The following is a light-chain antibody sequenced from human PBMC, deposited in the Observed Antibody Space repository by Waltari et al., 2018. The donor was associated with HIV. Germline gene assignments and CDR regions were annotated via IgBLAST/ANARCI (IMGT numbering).Light chain of an antibody. Sequence: QSALPQPRSVSGSPGQSVPISCPGTSSDIGGYNYVSWYQQHPGKAPKLMIYDVSKRPSGVPDRFSGSNSGNTASLTISGLQAEDEADYYCCSYAGSYTFVFGTGTKVTVL. CDR1: SSDIGGYNY. CDR2: DVS. J-gene: IGLJ1*01. V-gene: IGLV2-11*01. CDR3: CSYAGSYTFV.